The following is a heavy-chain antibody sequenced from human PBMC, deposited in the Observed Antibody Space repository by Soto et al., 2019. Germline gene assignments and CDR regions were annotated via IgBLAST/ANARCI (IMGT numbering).Heavy chain of an antibody. V-gene: IGHV3-21*01. D-gene: IGHD3-3*01. CDR2: ISSSSSYI. Sequence: EVQLVESGGGLVKPGGSLRLSCAASGFTFSSYSMNWVRQAPGKGLEWVSSISSSSSYIYYADSVKGRFTISRDNAKNSLYLQMNSLRAEDTAVYYCARDQANDFWSGYWDPYYYYGMDVWGQGTTVTVSS. J-gene: IGHJ6*02. CDR3: ARDQANDFWSGYWDPYYYYGMDV. CDR1: GFTFSSYS.